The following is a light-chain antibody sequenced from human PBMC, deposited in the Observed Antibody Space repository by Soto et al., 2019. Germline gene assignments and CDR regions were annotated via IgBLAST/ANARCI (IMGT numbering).Light chain of an antibody. V-gene: IGLV2-8*01. CDR3: SSYEGSNNFVV. Sequence: QSVLTQPPSASGSPGQSVTISCTGTSSDVGGYNYFSWYQQHPGKAPQLMIYEVSKRPSGVPDRFYCSKSGNTASLTVSWLQAEDEADYYCSSYEGSNNFVVFGGGTKLTVL. CDR2: EVS. J-gene: IGLJ2*01. CDR1: SSDVGGYNY.